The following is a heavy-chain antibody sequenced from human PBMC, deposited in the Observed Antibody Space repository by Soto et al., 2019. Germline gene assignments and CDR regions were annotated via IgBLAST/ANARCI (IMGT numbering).Heavy chain of an antibody. CDR3: ARRVLLWFGEFEAPDAFDI. D-gene: IGHD3-10*01. V-gene: IGHV4-59*08. Sequence: PSETLSLTCTVSGGSIGSYYWSWIRQPPGKGLEWIGYIYYSGSTNYNPSHKSRVTISVDTSKNQFSLKLSSVTAADTAVYYCARRVLLWFGEFEAPDAFDIWGQGTMVTVSS. CDR2: IYYSGST. J-gene: IGHJ3*02. CDR1: GGSIGSYY.